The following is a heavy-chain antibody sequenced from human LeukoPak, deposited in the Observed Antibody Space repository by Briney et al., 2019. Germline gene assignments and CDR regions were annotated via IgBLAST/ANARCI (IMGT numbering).Heavy chain of an antibody. J-gene: IGHJ4*02. V-gene: IGHV3-9*01. D-gene: IGHD6-13*01. CDR2: IGWNSGRI. CDR1: GFTFDDYA. Sequence: GGSLRLSWPPSGFTFDDYAMHWVRHGPGKGREWVPGIGWNSGRIGCADYVKGRFTISRDSAKNSLYLQMDSLRAEDTALYYGAKAGGYGSSWPFDYWGQGTLVTVS. CDR3: AKAGGYGSSWPFDY.